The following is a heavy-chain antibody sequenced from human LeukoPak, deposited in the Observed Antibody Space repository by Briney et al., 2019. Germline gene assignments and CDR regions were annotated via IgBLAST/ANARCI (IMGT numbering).Heavy chain of an antibody. V-gene: IGHV4-39*01. Sequence: SETLSLTCTVSGGSISSSSYYWGWIRQPPGKGLEWIGSIYHSGSTYYNPSLKSRVTISVDTSKNQFSLKLSSVTAADTAVYYCARHDTYYYDSSGLDWGQGTLVTVSS. D-gene: IGHD3-22*01. CDR3: ARHDTYYYDSSGLD. J-gene: IGHJ4*02. CDR1: GGSISSSSYY. CDR2: IYHSGST.